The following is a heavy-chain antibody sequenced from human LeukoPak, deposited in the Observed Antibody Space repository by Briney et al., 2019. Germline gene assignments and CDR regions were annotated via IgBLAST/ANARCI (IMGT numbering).Heavy chain of an antibody. J-gene: IGHJ4*02. CDR2: IIPIFGTA. D-gene: IGHD3-22*01. V-gene: IGHV1-69*06. CDR1: GGTFTSYA. CDR3: ASPVGGYYDSSGYLGGY. Sequence: ASVKVSCKASGGTFTSYAISWVRQAPGQGLEWMGGIIPIFGTANYAQKFQGRVTITADKSTSTAYMELSSLSSEDTAVYSCASPVGGYYDSSGYLGGYWGQGTLVTVSS.